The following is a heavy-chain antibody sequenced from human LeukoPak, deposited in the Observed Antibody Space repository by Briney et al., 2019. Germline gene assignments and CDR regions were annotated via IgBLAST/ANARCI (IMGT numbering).Heavy chain of an antibody. Sequence: GGSLRLSCAASGFTFSSYAMSRVRQAPGKGLEWVSAISGSGGSTYYADSVKGRFTISRDNSKNTLYLQMNSLRAEDTAVYYCAKGWGYCSGGSCYSDYYYGMDVRGQGTTVTVSS. V-gene: IGHV3-23*01. CDR2: ISGSGGST. J-gene: IGHJ6*02. CDR3: AKGWGYCSGGSCYSDYYYGMDV. D-gene: IGHD2-15*01. CDR1: GFTFSSYA.